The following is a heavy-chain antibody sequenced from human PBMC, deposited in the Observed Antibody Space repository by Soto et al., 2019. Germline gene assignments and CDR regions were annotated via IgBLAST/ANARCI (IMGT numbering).Heavy chain of an antibody. CDR1: GCSISSSSYY. CDR3: ATYSSSWYVVY. Sequence: PSETLSLTCTVSGCSISSSSYYWGWIRQPPGKGLEWIGSIYYSGSTYYNPSLKSRVTISVDTSKNQFSLKLSSVTAADTAVYYCATYSSSWYVVYWGQGTLVTVSS. CDR2: IYYSGST. D-gene: IGHD6-13*01. J-gene: IGHJ4*02. V-gene: IGHV4-39*01.